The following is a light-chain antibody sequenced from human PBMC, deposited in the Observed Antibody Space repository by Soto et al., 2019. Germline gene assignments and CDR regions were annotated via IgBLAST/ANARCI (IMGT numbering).Light chain of an antibody. Sequence: EIVLTQSPATLSLSPGERATLSCRASQSVSSYLAWYQQKPGQAPRLLIYDASNSATGIPARFSGSGSGTDFTLTISSLEPEDFAVYYCQQRSNWLFTSGAGTKVDIK. CDR1: QSVSSY. CDR3: QQRSNWLFT. CDR2: DAS. J-gene: IGKJ3*01. V-gene: IGKV3-11*01.